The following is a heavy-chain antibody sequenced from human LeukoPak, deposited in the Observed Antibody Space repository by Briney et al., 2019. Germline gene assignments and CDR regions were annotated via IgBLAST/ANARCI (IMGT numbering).Heavy chain of an antibody. J-gene: IGHJ3*02. CDR1: DNSISNGYY. D-gene: IGHD3-22*01. Sequence: PSETLSLTCTVSDNSISNGYYWGWIRQPPGKGLEWIGSIYYSGSTYYNPSLKTRVTISKDTSKNQFSLKLSSVTAADTAVYYCARALRGGLYYYDLARSGNAFDIWGQGTMVTVSS. V-gene: IGHV4-38-2*02. CDR3: ARALRGGLYYYDLARSGNAFDI. CDR2: IYYSGST.